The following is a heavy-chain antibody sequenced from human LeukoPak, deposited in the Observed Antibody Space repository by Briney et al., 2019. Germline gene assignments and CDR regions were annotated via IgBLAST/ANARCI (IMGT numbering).Heavy chain of an antibody. CDR2: IHYSGST. D-gene: IGHD6-13*01. Sequence: SETLSLTCTVSGGSISSYYWSWIRHPPGNGLEGIGYIHYSGSTSYSASLRSRLTVSVDTSQNQFSLKVTSVTAADAAVYYCARHLADGSSWYERTFDFWGQGTLVTVSS. CDR3: ARHLADGSSWYERTFDF. CDR1: GGSISSYY. J-gene: IGHJ4*02. V-gene: IGHV4-59*08.